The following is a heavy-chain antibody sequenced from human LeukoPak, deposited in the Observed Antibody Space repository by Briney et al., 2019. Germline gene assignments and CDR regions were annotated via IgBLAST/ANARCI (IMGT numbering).Heavy chain of an antibody. J-gene: IGHJ5*02. CDR2: INHSGST. Sequence: SETLSLTCAVYGGSFSGYYWSWIRQPPGKGLEWIGEINHSGSTNYNPSLKSRVTISVDTSKNQFSLKLSSVTAADTAVYYCARGAGYCTIGVCWEFDPWGQGTLVTVSS. V-gene: IGHV4-34*01. D-gene: IGHD2-8*01. CDR1: GGSFSGYY. CDR3: ARGAGYCTIGVCWEFDP.